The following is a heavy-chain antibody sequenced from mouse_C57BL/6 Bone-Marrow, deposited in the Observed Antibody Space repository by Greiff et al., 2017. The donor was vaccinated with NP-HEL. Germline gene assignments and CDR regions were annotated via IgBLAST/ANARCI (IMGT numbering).Heavy chain of an antibody. CDR1: GYTSTDYE. CDR2: IDPETGGT. J-gene: IGHJ1*03. D-gene: IGHD4-1*01. Sequence: VQLQQSGAELVRPGASVMLSCKASGYTSTDYEMHWVKQTPVHGLEWIGAIDPETGGTAYKQKIKGKAILTADKSSSTAYMELRSLTSEDSAVYYCTRGKLGRGGYFDVWGTGTTVTVSS. V-gene: IGHV1-15*01. CDR3: TRGKLGRGGYFDV.